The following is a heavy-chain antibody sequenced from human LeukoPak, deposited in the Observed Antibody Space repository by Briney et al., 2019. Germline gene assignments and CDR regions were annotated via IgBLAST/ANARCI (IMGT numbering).Heavy chain of an antibody. Sequence: GGSLRLSCAVSGFTFSSYSMNWVRQAPGKGLEWVSSISSSSNYIYYADSVKGRFTISRDNAKNSLCLQMNNLRAEDTAVYYCARLYEVTGILYYTTAGTFDIWGQGTMVTVSS. CDR3: ARLYEVTGILYYTTAGTFDI. D-gene: IGHD2-8*01. CDR1: GFTFSSYS. CDR2: ISSSSNYI. J-gene: IGHJ3*02. V-gene: IGHV3-21*01.